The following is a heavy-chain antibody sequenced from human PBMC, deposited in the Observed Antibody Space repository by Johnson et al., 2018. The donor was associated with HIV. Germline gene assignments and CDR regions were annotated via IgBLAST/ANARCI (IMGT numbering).Heavy chain of an antibody. V-gene: IGHV3-30-3*01. CDR3: ARDRPIAPFDI. J-gene: IGHJ3*02. CDR2: ISYDGSNK. Sequence: QEKLVESGGGVVQPGRSLRLSCAACGFTFSSYAMHWVRQAPGKGLEWVAVISYDGSNKYYADSVKGRFTISRDNSKNTLYLQMNSLRAEDTAVYYCARDRPIAPFDIWGQGTMVTVSS. CDR1: GFTFSSYA. D-gene: IGHD3-22*01.